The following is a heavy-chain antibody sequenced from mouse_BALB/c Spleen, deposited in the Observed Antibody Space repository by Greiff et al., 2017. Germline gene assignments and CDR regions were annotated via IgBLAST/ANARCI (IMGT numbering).Heavy chain of an antibody. D-gene: IGHD1-1*01. CDR2: ISSGSSTI. Sequence: VHLVESGGGLVQPGGSRKLSCAASGFTFSSFGMHWVRQAPEKGLEWVAYISSGSSTIYYADTVKGRFTISRDNPKNTLFLQMTSLRSEDTAMYYCARAPSYGSTSYAMDYWGQGTSVTVSS. V-gene: IGHV5-17*02. CDR1: GFTFSSFG. J-gene: IGHJ4*01. CDR3: ARAPSYGSTSYAMDY.